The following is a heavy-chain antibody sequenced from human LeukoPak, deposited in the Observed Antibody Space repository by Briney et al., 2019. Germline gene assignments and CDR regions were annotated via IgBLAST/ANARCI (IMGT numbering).Heavy chain of an antibody. J-gene: IGHJ4*02. CDR2: INHSGST. D-gene: IGHD3/OR15-3a*01. CDR3: ATGSFFSDFWTVYYFSSWYYFDY. CDR1: GGSFSGYY. V-gene: IGHV4-34*01. Sequence: SETLSLTCAVYGGSFSGYYWSWIRQPPGKGLEWIGEINHSGSTNYNPSLKSRVTISVDTSKNQFSLKLSSVTAADTAVYYCATGSFFSDFWTVYYFSSWYYFDYWGQGTLVTVSS.